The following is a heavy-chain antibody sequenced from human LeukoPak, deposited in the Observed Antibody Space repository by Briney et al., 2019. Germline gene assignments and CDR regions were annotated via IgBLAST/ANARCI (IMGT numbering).Heavy chain of an antibody. CDR1: GGSINSYF. CDR3: ARGPSHWYFDL. J-gene: IGHJ2*01. V-gene: IGHV4-59*01. Sequence: SETLSLTCTVSGGSINSYFWSWIRQPPGKGLQWIGYIYYGGSTDYNPSLKSRVTISVDTSKNQFSLKLSSVTAADTAVYYCARGPSHWYFDLWGRGTLVTVSS. CDR2: IYYGGST.